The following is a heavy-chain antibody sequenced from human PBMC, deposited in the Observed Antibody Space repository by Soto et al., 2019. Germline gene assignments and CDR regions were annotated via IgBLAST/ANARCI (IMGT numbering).Heavy chain of an antibody. CDR2: RTDYGRNK. D-gene: IGHD4-17*01. CDR3: AKDRGVEVTTRFFDY. V-gene: IGHV3-30*18. CDR1: GFTFSSYG. J-gene: IGHJ4*02. Sequence: QVQLVESGGGVVQPGRSLRLSCSAAGFTFSSYGVQLFRQAPGKVLEGVAVRTDYGRNKNYADSVKGRFTISRDNSKNTLYMQMNSLRAEDTAVYYCAKDRGVEVTTRFFDYWGQGTLVTVSS.